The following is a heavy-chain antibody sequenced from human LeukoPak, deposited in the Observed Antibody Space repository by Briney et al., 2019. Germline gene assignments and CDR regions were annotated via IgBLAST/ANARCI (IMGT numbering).Heavy chain of an antibody. CDR2: IYTSGST. CDR1: GGSISSYY. J-gene: IGHJ4*02. Sequence: PSETLSLTCTVSGGSISSYYWSWIRQPAGKGLEWIGRIYTSGSTNYNPSLKSRVTMSVDTSKNQFSLKLSSVTAADTAVYYCARGALYCSSTSCFDYWGQGTLVTVSS. CDR3: ARGALYCSSTSCFDY. V-gene: IGHV4-4*07. D-gene: IGHD2-2*01.